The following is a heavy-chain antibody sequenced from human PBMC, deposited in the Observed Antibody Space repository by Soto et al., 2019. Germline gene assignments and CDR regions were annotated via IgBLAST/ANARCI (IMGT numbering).Heavy chain of an antibody. CDR2: IKNKLDGGTT. V-gene: IGHV3-15*05. CDR3: TTGDFAFLSGYPNYFGT. J-gene: IGHJ5*02. Sequence: NPVGSLRLSCTASGMTFINAWMNWVRQAPGKGPEWVGRIKNKLDGGTTDYAAPVKGRFNISRDDSKNTLYLQMNSLRTEDTAVYYCTTGDFAFLSGYPNYFGTWGRGTLVTVSS. D-gene: IGHD3-3*01. CDR1: GMTFINAW.